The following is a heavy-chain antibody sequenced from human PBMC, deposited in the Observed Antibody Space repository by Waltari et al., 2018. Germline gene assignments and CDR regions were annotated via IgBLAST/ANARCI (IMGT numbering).Heavy chain of an antibody. CDR2: IYSGGST. V-gene: IGHV3-23*03. CDR3: AKASFAAEDY. Sequence: EVQLLESGGGLVQPGGSLRLSCAASGFTFSSYAMSWVRQAPGKGLEWVSVIYSGGSTYYAAAVKGRFTISRDNSKNTLYLQMNSLRAEDTAVYYCAKASFAAEDYWGQGTLVTVSS. J-gene: IGHJ4*02. CDR1: GFTFSSYA.